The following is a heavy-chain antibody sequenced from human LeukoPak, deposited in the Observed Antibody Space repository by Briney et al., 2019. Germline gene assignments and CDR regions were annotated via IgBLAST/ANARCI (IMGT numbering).Heavy chain of an antibody. CDR3: ARALGFGRKGAAAGTVGGYYFDY. D-gene: IGHD6-13*01. V-gene: IGHV3-48*03. J-gene: IGHJ4*02. Sequence: GGSLRLSCAASGFRFEAYAMHWVRQAPGKGLEWVSYISSSGSTIYYADSVKGRFTISRDNAKNSLYLQMNSLRAEDTAVYYCARALGFGRKGAAAGTVGGYYFDYWGQGTLVTVSS. CDR1: GFRFEAYA. CDR2: ISSSGSTI.